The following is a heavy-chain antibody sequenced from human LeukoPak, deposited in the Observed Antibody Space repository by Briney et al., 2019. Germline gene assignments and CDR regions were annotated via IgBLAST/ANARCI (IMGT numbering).Heavy chain of an antibody. J-gene: IGHJ4*02. Sequence: GGSLRLSCAASRFTVSSNYMSWVRQAPGKGLEWVSVIYSGGSTYYADSVKGRFTISRDNSKNTLYLQMNSLRAEDTAVYYCARDRGAVAGTWNYFDYWGQGTLVTVSS. D-gene: IGHD6-19*01. CDR2: IYSGGST. CDR1: RFTVSSNY. V-gene: IGHV3-66*01. CDR3: ARDRGAVAGTWNYFDY.